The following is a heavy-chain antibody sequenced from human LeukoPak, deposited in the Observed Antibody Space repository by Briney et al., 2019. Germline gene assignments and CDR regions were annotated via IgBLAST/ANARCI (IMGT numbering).Heavy chain of an antibody. Sequence: KPSETLSLTCTVSGDSISSGNYWGWFRRPPGKGLEWIGSIFHTGSTYFNLSLKSRVTISLDTSKNQFSLRLSSVTAATPPVYSFARGSQLTGTRSGDVFDIWGQGTMVTVSS. J-gene: IGHJ3*02. CDR3: ARGSQLTGTRSGDVFDI. D-gene: IGHD1-20*01. V-gene: IGHV4-38-2*02. CDR2: IFHTGST. CDR1: GDSISSGNY.